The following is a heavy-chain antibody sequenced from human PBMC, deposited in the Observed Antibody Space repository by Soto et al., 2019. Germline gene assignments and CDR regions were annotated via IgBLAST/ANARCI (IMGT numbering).Heavy chain of an antibody. CDR3: AHSVGSKVTNNWFDP. Sequence: QITLKESGPTLVKPTQTLTLTCTFSGFSLSTSGVGVGWIRQPPGKALEWLALIYWDDDKRYSPSLKSRLTIPKDTSKNQVVLTMTNMEPVDTATYYCAHSVGSKVTNNWFDPWGQGTLVTVSS. CDR1: GFSLSTSGVG. V-gene: IGHV2-5*02. J-gene: IGHJ5*02. D-gene: IGHD4-4*01. CDR2: IYWDDDK.